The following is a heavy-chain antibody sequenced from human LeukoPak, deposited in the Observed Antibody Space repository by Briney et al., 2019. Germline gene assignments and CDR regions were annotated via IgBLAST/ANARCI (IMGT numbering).Heavy chain of an antibody. CDR1: GGTFCSYA. Sequence: SVKVSCKASGGTFCSYAISWVRQAPGQGLEWMGGIIPIFGTANYAQKFQGRVTITTDESTSTAYMELSSLRSEDTAVYYCARAVPAAIRGNWFDPWGQGTLVTVSS. CDR2: IIPIFGTA. D-gene: IGHD2-2*02. CDR3: ARAVPAAIRGNWFDP. J-gene: IGHJ5*02. V-gene: IGHV1-69*05.